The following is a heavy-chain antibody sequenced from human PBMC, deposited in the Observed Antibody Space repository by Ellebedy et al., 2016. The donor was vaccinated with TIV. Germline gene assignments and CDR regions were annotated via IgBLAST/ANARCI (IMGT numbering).Heavy chain of an antibody. J-gene: IGHJ6*03. CDR3: AKDQEYFDYMDV. Sequence: GESLKISXAASGFTVSSNYMSWVRQAPGKGLEWVSVIYSGGSTYYAAPVEGRFTISRDNSKNTLFLQVNSLRAEDTAVYYCAKDQEYFDYMDVWGKGTTVTVSS. CDR2: IYSGGST. V-gene: IGHV3-53*01. CDR1: GFTVSSNY.